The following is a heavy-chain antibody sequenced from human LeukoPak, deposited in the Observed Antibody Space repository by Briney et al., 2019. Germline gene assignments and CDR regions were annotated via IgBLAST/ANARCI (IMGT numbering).Heavy chain of an antibody. V-gene: IGHV1-69*02. J-gene: IGHJ4*02. D-gene: IGHD1-26*01. CDR2: IIPILGIA. CDR1: RGTFSSYT. Sequence: SVKVSCKASRGTFSSYTISWVRQAPGQGLEWMGRIIPILGIANYATKFQGRVTITADKSTSTAYMELSSLRSEATAVYYCAAGSSPFDYGGKGTLLPVSS. CDR3: AAGSSPFDY.